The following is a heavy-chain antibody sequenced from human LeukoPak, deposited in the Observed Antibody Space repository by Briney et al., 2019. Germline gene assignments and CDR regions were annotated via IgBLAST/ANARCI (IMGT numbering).Heavy chain of an antibody. V-gene: IGHV3-7*01. CDR1: GFTFSRYW. Sequence: GGSLRLSCASAGFTFSRYWMSWVRQAPGKGLEWVANIDQDGSEKFYVDSVKGRFTVSRGNSKNSMYLQMNSLRVEDTALYYCARDQGAAGDSWGQGTLVTVSS. CDR2: IDQDGSEK. D-gene: IGHD6-13*01. CDR3: ARDQGAAGDS. J-gene: IGHJ4*02.